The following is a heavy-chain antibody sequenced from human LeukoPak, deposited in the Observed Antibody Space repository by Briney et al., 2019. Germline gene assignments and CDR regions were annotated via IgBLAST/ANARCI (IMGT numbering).Heavy chain of an antibody. CDR3: ARLGRWELRAFDI. CDR1: GGSISSSSYY. V-gene: IGHV4-39*01. J-gene: IGHJ3*02. Sequence: PSETLSLTCTVSGGSISSSSYYWGWIRQPPGKWLEWIGNIYYSGSTYYNPSLKSRVTISIDTSKNQFSLKLSSVPAADTAVYYCARLGRWELRAFDIWGQGTMVTVSS. D-gene: IGHD1-26*01. CDR2: IYYSGST.